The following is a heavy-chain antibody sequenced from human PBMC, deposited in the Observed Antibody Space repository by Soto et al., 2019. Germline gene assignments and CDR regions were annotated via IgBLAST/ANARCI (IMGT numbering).Heavy chain of an antibody. J-gene: IGHJ4*02. V-gene: IGHV3-7*01. Sequence: PGGSLRLSCAASGFTFSSYWMSWVRQAPGKGLEWVANIKQDGSEKYYVDSVKGRFTISRDNAKNSLYLQMNSLRAEDTAVYYCARDSYVAFAITHGFDYWGQGTLVTV. CDR3: ARDSYVAFAITHGFDY. D-gene: IGHD1-20*01. CDR2: IKQDGSEK. CDR1: GFTFSSYW.